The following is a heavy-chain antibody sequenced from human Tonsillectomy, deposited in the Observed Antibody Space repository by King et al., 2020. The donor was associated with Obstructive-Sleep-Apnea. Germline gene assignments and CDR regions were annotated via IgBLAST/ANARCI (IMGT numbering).Heavy chain of an antibody. J-gene: IGHJ6*02. V-gene: IGHV3-23*04. Sequence: VQLVESGGGLVPPGGSLRLSCAASGFTFSSFAMSWVGQAPGKGLEWVSGISGSGGNTYYEDSVKGRFTLSRDNSKNTLYLQMNSLRAEDTAVYYCAKEERITIFGVAPYGMDVWGQGTTVTVSS. CDR3: AKEERITIFGVAPYGMDV. CDR2: ISGSGGNT. CDR1: GFTFSSFA. D-gene: IGHD3-3*01.